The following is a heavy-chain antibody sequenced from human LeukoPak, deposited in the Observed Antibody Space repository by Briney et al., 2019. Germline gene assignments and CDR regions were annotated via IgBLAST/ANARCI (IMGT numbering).Heavy chain of an antibody. J-gene: IGHJ4*02. CDR3: AKDLATNRFTAYDY. Sequence: GGSLRPSCAASGFTVSSFAMSWVRQAPGKGLEWVSGFSLTGDRTYYTDSVKGRFTISRDNSKNTLFLQMNRLRADDTAIYYCAKDLATNRFTAYDYWGQGTLVTVSS. CDR2: FSLTGDRT. V-gene: IGHV3-23*01. CDR1: GFTVSSFA. D-gene: IGHD1-14*01.